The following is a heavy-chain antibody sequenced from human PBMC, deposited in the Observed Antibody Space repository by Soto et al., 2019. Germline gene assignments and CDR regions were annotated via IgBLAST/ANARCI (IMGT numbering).Heavy chain of an antibody. CDR2: IHYRGNT. J-gene: IGHJ4*02. CDR1: GGYVSSPTYY. V-gene: IGHV4-61*03. D-gene: IGHD3-3*01. Sequence: QVELTESGPGLVRPSETLSLNCTVSGGYVSSPTYYWSWVRQAPGKGLEWIAYIHYRGNTKYNPSLKSRVTISIDTSNNHFSLKLRSVTAADTAVDYCARNRWSGGGDYWGQGTLVTVSS. CDR3: ARNRWSGGGDY.